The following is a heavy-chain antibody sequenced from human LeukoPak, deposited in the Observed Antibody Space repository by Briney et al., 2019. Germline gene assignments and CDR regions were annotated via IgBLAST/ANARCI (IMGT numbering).Heavy chain of an antibody. D-gene: IGHD3-22*01. Sequence: PSETLSLTCAVYGGSFSGYYWSWIRQPPGKGLEWIGEINHSGSTNYNPSLKSRVTISVDTSKNQFSLKLSSVTAADTAVYYCARHVTQSMIVVEALDYWGQGTLVTVSS. J-gene: IGHJ4*02. CDR1: GGSFSGYY. CDR3: ARHVTQSMIVVEALDY. CDR2: INHSGST. V-gene: IGHV4-34*01.